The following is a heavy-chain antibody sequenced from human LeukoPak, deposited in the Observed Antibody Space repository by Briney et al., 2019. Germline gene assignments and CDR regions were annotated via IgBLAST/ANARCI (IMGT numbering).Heavy chain of an antibody. D-gene: IGHD5-24*01. CDR3: ARSRDGYNQNTPLYY. CDR2: IYYSGST. V-gene: IGHV4-59*01. CDR1: GDSISSYY. Sequence: KPSETLSLTCNVSGDSISSYYWSWIRQPPGKGLEWIGHIYYSGSTNYNPSLKSRVTISVDTSKNQFSLKMSSVTAADTAVYYCARSRDGYNQNTPLYYWGQGTLVTVSS. J-gene: IGHJ4*02.